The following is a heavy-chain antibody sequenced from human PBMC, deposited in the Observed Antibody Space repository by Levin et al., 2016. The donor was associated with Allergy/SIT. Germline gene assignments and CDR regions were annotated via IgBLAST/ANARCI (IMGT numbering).Heavy chain of an antibody. CDR3: ARDHSSSSRLDY. V-gene: IGHV1-69*04. CDR2: IIPILGIA. J-gene: IGHJ4*02. D-gene: IGHD6-6*01. Sequence: WVRQAPGQGLEWMGRIIPILGIANYAQKFQGRVTITADKSTSTAYMELSSLRSEDTAVYYCARDHSSSSRLDYWGQGTLVTVSS.